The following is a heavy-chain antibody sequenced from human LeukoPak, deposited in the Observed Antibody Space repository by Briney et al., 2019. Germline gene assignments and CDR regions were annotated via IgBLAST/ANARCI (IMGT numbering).Heavy chain of an antibody. D-gene: IGHD6-19*01. CDR1: GDSVSSNNAA. J-gene: IGHJ4*02. CDR2: TYYRSTWYN. V-gene: IGHV6-1*01. Sequence: SQTLSLTCAISGDSVSSNNAAWNWIRQSPSSGLEWLGRTYYRSTWYNDYAVSVKSRITINPDTSKNQFSLQLKSVTPEDTALYYCARAGAVAGDLDYWGQGTLVTVSS. CDR3: ARAGAVAGDLDY.